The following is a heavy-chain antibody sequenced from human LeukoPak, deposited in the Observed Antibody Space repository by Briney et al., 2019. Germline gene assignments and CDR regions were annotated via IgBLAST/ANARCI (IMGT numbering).Heavy chain of an antibody. D-gene: IGHD3-10*01. Sequence: GGSLRLSCAASEFTFSSYGMHWVRQAPGKGLEWVAVISHDGSDKHYADSVKGRFTISRDNAKNSLYLQMNSLRAEDTAVYYCASRITMVRGVIMRFDYWGQGTLVTVSS. V-gene: IGHV3-30*03. CDR1: EFTFSSYG. CDR2: ISHDGSDK. J-gene: IGHJ4*02. CDR3: ASRITMVRGVIMRFDY.